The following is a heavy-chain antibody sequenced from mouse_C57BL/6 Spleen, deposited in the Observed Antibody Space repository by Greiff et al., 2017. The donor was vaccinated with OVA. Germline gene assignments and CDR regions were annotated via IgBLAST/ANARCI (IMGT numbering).Heavy chain of an antibody. CDR2: IRNKANNHAT. CDR1: GFTFSDAW. J-gene: IGHJ1*03. V-gene: IGHV6-6*01. CDR3: TRGGALWYFDV. Sequence: EVNVVESGGGLVQPGGSMKLSCAASGFTFSDAWMDWVRQSPEKGLEWVAEIRNKANNHATYYAESVKGRFTISRDDSKSSVYLQMNSLRAEDTGIYYCTRGGALWYFDVWGTGTTVTVSS.